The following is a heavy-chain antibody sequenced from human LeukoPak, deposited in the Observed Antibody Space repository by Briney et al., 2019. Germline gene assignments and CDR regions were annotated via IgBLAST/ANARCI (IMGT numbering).Heavy chain of an antibody. CDR2: ISAFNGHT. Sequence: ASVKVSCKASDYTFTNNGFVWVRQAPGQGLEWMGWISAFNGHTKYAQKLHGRVTMTTEASTTTAYMELRSLRSDDTAVYYCATAGNKTAMATSFDYWGQGTLLTVSS. CDR3: ATAGNKTAMATSFDY. D-gene: IGHD5-18*01. J-gene: IGHJ4*02. V-gene: IGHV1-18*01. CDR1: DYTFTNNG.